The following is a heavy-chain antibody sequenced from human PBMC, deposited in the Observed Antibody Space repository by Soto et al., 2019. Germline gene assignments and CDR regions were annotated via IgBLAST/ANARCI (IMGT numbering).Heavy chain of an antibody. CDR1: GGSISSSNYY. D-gene: IGHD6-13*01. Sequence: QLQLQESGPGPVKPSETLSLTCAVSGGSISSSNYYWGWIRQPPGKGLEWIGYVFSSGYSETTHYIPSLQRRVAISVDTSKNQFSLKLNSVTAADTAVYYCARRNGLASDFDPWGQGTLVTVSS. V-gene: IGHV4-39*01. J-gene: IGHJ5*02. CDR2: VFSSGYSETT. CDR3: ARRNGLASDFDP.